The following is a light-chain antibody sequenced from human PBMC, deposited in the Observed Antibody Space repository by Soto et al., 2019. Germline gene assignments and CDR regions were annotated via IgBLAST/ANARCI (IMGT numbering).Light chain of an antibody. V-gene: IGKV1-9*01. Sequence: DVQFTQSPSFMSLSAGDXVTITCRAIQGISHSLAWFQQKPGKAPKVXSYSASTLQSGGPSRFSGGFSVTEFTRTISSRQPDDFATYYGQQLYRSPITFGQGTRLEIK. J-gene: IGKJ5*01. CDR1: QGISHS. CDR2: SAS. CDR3: QQLYRSPIT.